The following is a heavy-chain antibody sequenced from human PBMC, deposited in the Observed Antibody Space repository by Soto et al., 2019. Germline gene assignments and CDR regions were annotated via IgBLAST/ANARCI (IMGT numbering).Heavy chain of an antibody. Sequence: GGSLRLSCAASGFTFSSYAMSWVRQAPGKGLEWVSAISGSGGSTYYADSVKGRFTISRDNSKNTLYLQMNSLRAEDTAVYYCAKDHRVPAAPYYYGMDVWGQGTTVTVSS. CDR2: ISGSGGST. J-gene: IGHJ6*02. CDR3: AKDHRVPAAPYYYGMDV. V-gene: IGHV3-23*01. D-gene: IGHD2-2*01. CDR1: GFTFSSYA.